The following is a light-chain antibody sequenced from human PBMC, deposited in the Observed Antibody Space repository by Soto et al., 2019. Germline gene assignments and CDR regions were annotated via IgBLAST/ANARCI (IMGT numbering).Light chain of an antibody. Sequence: QSALTQPASVSGSPGQSITISCTGSGRDIGAYDYVSWYQQHPGKAPKLMIYDVNNRPSGVSDRFSGSKSGNTASLTISGLQAEDEADYYCSSYTTSSTVLFGGGTKLTVL. J-gene: IGLJ2*01. CDR3: SSYTTSSTVL. CDR2: DVN. CDR1: GRDIGAYDY. V-gene: IGLV2-14*03.